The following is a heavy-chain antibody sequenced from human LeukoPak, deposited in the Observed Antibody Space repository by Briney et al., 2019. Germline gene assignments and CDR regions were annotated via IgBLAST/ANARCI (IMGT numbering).Heavy chain of an antibody. Sequence: SEALSLTCTVSGGSISSYYWNWIRQPPGKGLEWIGYIYYSGSTNYNPSLKSRVTISVDTSKNQFSLKLSSVTAADTAVYYCARGADSSGYYSIFYFDYWGQGTLVTVSS. CDR3: ARGADSSGYYSIFYFDY. V-gene: IGHV4-59*01. CDR1: GGSISSYY. J-gene: IGHJ4*02. D-gene: IGHD3-22*01. CDR2: IYYSGST.